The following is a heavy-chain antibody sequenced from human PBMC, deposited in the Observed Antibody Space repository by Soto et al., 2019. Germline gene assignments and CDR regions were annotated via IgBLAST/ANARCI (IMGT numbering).Heavy chain of an antibody. D-gene: IGHD2-2*01. CDR1: GYSITNSYY. CDR3: ARRSVVVPAVFDY. CDR2: IYHSGSP. V-gene: IGHV4-38-2*01. Sequence: SETLSLTCAVSGYSITNSYYWGWIRQPPGKRLEWIGSIYHSGSPYYNPSLKSRVTISLDTSKNQFSLKLSSVTAADTAVYYCARRSVVVPAVFDYWGQGTLVTVSS. J-gene: IGHJ4*02.